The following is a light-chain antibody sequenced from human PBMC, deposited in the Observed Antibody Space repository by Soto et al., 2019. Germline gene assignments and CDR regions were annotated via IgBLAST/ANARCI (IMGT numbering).Light chain of an antibody. V-gene: IGLV2-14*03. Sequence: QSALTQPASVSGSPGQSITIYCIGTGSDIGGYNYVSWYQQHPGKAPTLMIYDVWARPLGVSHRFSGSKSGNTASLTISGLQGDDEADYYCSSYTADMTYVFGTGIKVTVL. CDR2: DVW. CDR3: SSYTADMTYV. CDR1: GSDIGGYNY. J-gene: IGLJ1*01.